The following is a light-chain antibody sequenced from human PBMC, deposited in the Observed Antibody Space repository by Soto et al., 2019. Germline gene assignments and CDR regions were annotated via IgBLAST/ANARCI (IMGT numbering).Light chain of an antibody. J-gene: IGLJ1*01. V-gene: IGLV2-23*03. CDR1: SSDVGSYNL. CDR2: EGS. CDR3: CSYAGSSTFIYV. Sequence: QSALTQPASAAGSPGQSITISCTGTSSDVGSYNLVSWYQQHPAQPRKLMIYEGSKRPSGVSNRISCSKSGNTASLTISGLQADDESDYYCCSYAGSSTFIYVFGPGTKLTVL.